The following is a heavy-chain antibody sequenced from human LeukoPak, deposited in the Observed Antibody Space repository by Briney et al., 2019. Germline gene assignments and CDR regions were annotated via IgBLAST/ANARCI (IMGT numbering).Heavy chain of an antibody. CDR2: ISGSGGNT. J-gene: IGHJ4*02. Sequence: GGSLRLSCAASGITFSRYVMSWVPQAPGKGLEWVSLISGSGGNTYYADSVKGRFTISRDNSKNTLYLQMNSLRAEDTAVYYCAKDPTDSSGYYLYYFDFWGQGTLVTVSS. CDR3: AKDPTDSSGYYLYYFDF. V-gene: IGHV3-23*01. CDR1: GITFSRYV. D-gene: IGHD3-22*01.